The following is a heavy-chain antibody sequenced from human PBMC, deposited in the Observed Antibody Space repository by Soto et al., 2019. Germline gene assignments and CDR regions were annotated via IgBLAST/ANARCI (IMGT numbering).Heavy chain of an antibody. CDR2: IYYDDGST. CDR3: ASGQQVILRYYYGLDV. V-gene: IGHV3-53*02. CDR1: GFTVSTNY. J-gene: IGHJ6*02. D-gene: IGHD6-13*01. Sequence: EVQLVETGGGLIQPGGSLRLSCAVSGFTVSTNYMSWVRQAPGKGLEWVSVIYYDDGSTYYADSVKGRFSISRDSSRNTLYLQMNSLRAEDTAVYYCASGQQVILRYYYGLDVWGQGTPVTVSS.